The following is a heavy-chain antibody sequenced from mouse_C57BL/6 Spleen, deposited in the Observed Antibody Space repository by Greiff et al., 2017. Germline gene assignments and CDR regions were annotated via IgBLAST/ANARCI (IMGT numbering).Heavy chain of an antibody. V-gene: IGHV1-54*01. CDR1: GYAFTNYL. CDR2: INPGSGGT. J-gene: IGHJ2*01. D-gene: IGHD4-1*01. Sequence: QVQLQQSGAELVRPGTSVKVSCKASGYAFTNYLIEWVKQRPGQGLEWIGVINPGSGGTNYNEKFKGKATLTADKSSSTAYMQLSSLTSEDSAVYFCARSRWDGDYFDYWGQGTTLTVSS. CDR3: ARSRWDGDYFDY.